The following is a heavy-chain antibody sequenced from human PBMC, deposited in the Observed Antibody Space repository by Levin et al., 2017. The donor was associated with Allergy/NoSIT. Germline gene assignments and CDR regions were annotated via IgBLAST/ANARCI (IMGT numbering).Heavy chain of an antibody. CDR3: AKEMVEAVANYYYYGMDV. CDR1: GFTFSNYA. D-gene: IGHD6-19*01. CDR2: ISGSTSST. Sequence: GESLKISCAASGFTFSNYAMIWVRQAPGKGLEWVSAISGSTSSTYYADSVKGRFTISRDNSKHTLYLQMNSLRAEDTAVYYCAKEMVEAVANYYYYGMDVWGQGTTVTVSS. J-gene: IGHJ6*02. V-gene: IGHV3-23*01.